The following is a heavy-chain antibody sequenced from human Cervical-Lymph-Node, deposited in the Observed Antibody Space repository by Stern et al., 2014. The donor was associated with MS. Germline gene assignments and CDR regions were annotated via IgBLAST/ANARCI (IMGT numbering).Heavy chain of an antibody. CDR3: ARQGMGHVYENWLDP. CDR1: GFSFSVYW. V-gene: IGHV3-7*03. Sequence: VQLVESGGGLVQPGGSLRLSCAASGFSFSVYWMSWVRQTPGKGLEGQATIKEDGSEEYYVDSEKGRFTISRDNAKKSLYLQLRSLRVDDTAVYYCARQGMGHVYENWLDPWGQGTLVIVSS. J-gene: IGHJ5*02. CDR2: IKEDGSEE. D-gene: IGHD2/OR15-2a*01.